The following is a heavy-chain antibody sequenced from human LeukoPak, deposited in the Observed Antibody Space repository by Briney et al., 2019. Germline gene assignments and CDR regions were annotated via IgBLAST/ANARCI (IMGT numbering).Heavy chain of an antibody. CDR1: GFTFSSHS. V-gene: IGHV3-21*01. J-gene: IGHJ4*02. CDR3: ARAGYYYNF. D-gene: IGHD3-22*01. Sequence: GGSLRLSCVASGFTFSSHSMNWVRQAPGKGLEWVASISSGSDHIYYADSVKGRFTISRDNARNSLYLQMNSLRADDTAVYYCARAGYYYNFWGQGTLVTVSS. CDR2: ISSGSDHI.